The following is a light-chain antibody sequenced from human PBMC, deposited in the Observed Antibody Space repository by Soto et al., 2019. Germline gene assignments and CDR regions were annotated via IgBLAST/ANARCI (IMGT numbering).Light chain of an antibody. CDR1: QSVSSSF. J-gene: IGKJ1*01. Sequence: EIVLTQSPGTLSLSPGERATLSCRASQSVSSSFLAWYQQKPGQAPRLLIYGASNRATGIPDRFSGSGSGTDFTLTISRLEPEDVAVYYCQQYVTPPWAFGQGTKVAIE. CDR2: GAS. CDR3: QQYVTPPWA. V-gene: IGKV3-20*01.